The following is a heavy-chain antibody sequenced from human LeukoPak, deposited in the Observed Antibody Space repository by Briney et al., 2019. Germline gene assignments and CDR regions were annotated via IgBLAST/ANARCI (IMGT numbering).Heavy chain of an antibody. CDR3: ARGLSSGYYFFTSAGYFDY. Sequence: PSETLSLTCAVYGGSFSGYYWSWIRQPPGKGLEWIGEINHSGSTNYNPSLKSRVTISVDTSKNQFSLKLSSVTAADTAVYYCARGLSSGYYFFTSAGYFDYWGQGTLVTVSS. CDR1: GGSFSGYY. J-gene: IGHJ4*02. CDR2: INHSGST. V-gene: IGHV4-34*01. D-gene: IGHD3-22*01.